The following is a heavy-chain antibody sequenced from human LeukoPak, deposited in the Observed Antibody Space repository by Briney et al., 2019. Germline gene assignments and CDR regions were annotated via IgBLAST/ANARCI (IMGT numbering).Heavy chain of an antibody. V-gene: IGHV4-39*02. CDR3: AREEQLVAFDI. D-gene: IGHD6-6*01. J-gene: IGHJ3*02. CDR2: IYYSGST. CDR1: GGSIGSHSYY. Sequence: PSETLFLTCTVSGGSIGSHSYYWGWIRQPPGKGLEWIGSIYYSGSTSYNPTLKSRVTISVDTSKNQFSLMLTSVTAADTAVYYCAREEQLVAFDIWGQGTMVTVSS.